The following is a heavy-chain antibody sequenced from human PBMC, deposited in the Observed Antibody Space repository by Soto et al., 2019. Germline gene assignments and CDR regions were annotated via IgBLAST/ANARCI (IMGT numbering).Heavy chain of an antibody. J-gene: IGHJ4*02. V-gene: IGHV1-18*01. CDR1: GYTFITYG. CDR2: ISTYNGNT. CDR3: ARGPSDYYDNSANYFVDY. D-gene: IGHD3-22*01. Sequence: QVQLVQSGAEVKKPGASVKVSCKASGYTFITYGVSWVRQAPGQGLDWLGWISTYNGNTRYAERLQGRVTMTTDTTTNTAYRELRNLRSDDTAVYYCARGPSDYYDNSANYFVDYWGQGTLVTVSS.